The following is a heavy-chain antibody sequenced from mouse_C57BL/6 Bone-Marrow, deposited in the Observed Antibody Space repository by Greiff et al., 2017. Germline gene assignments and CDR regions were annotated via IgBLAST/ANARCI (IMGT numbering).Heavy chain of an antibody. J-gene: IGHJ3*01. CDR1: GFTFRSYG. CDR3: ARQGIYYYGSSYDWFAY. V-gene: IGHV5-6*01. D-gene: IGHD1-1*01. Sequence: EVHLVESGGDLVKPGGSLKLSCAASGFTFRSYGMSWVRQTPDKRLEWVATISSGGSYTYYPDSVKGRFTISRDNAKNTLYLQMSSLKSEDTAMYYCARQGIYYYGSSYDWFAYWGQGTLVTVSA. CDR2: ISSGGSYT.